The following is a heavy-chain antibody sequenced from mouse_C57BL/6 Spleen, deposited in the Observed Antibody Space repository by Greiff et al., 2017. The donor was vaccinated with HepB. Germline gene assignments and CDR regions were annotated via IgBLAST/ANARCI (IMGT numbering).Heavy chain of an antibody. CDR1: GYTFTSYW. V-gene: IGHV1-50*01. D-gene: IGHD1-1*01. CDR3: AIGENYYGSGAY. Sequence: VQLQQPGAELVKPGASVKLSCKASGYTFTSYWMQWVKQRPGQGLEWIGEIDPSDSYTNYNQKFKGKATLTVDTSSSTAYMQLSSLTSEDSAVYYCAIGENYYGSGAYWGQGTRVTVSA. J-gene: IGHJ3*01. CDR2: IDPSDSYT.